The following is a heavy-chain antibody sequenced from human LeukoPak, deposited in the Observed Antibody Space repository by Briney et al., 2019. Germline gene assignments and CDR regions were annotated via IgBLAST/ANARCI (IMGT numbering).Heavy chain of an antibody. D-gene: IGHD5-18*01. CDR1: GFTVSSNE. CDR3: ARDRATIQLWFATFDY. J-gene: IGHJ4*02. CDR2: ISGGST. V-gene: IGHV3-38-3*01. Sequence: GGSLRLSCAASGFTVSSNEMSWVRQAPGKGLEWVSSISGGSTYYADSRKGRFTISRDNSKNTLHLQMNSLRAEDTAVYYCARDRATIQLWFATFDYWGQGTLVTVSS.